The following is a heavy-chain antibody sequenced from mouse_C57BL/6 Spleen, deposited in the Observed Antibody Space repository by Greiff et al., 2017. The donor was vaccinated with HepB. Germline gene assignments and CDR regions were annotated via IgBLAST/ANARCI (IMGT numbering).Heavy chain of an antibody. Sequence: VQLQQSGAELVRPGASVTLSCKASGYTFTDYEMHWVKQTPVHGLEWIGAIDPETGGTAYNQKFKGKAILTADKSSSTAYMELRSLTSEDSAVYYCTTTMVTGGFAYWGQGTLVTVSA. CDR2: IDPETGGT. D-gene: IGHD2-2*01. CDR1: GYTFTDYE. V-gene: IGHV1-15*01. J-gene: IGHJ3*01. CDR3: TTTMVTGGFAY.